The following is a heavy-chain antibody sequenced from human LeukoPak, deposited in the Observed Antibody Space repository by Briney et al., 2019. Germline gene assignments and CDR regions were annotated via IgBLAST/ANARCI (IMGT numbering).Heavy chain of an antibody. Sequence: ASVKVSCKASGYTFTSYDINWVRQATGQGLEWMGWMNPNSGNTGYAQKFQGRVTITRNTSISTAYMELSSLRSEDTGVYYCARGKRITIFGVVIGNYYYYYMDVWGKGTTVTVSS. V-gene: IGHV1-8*03. CDR2: MNPNSGNT. CDR3: ARGKRITIFGVVIGNYYYYYMDV. D-gene: IGHD3-3*01. J-gene: IGHJ6*03. CDR1: GYTFTSYD.